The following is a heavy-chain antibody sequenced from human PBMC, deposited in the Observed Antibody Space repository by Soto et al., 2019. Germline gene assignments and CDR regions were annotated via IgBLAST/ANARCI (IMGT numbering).Heavy chain of an antibody. Sequence: ASVKVSCKASGYTFTSYYMHWVRQAPGQGLEWMGIINPSVGSTSYAQKFQGRVTMTRDTSTSTVYMELSSLRSEDTAVYYCARDLKPLIDYDFWSGYSHLEKYYYYGMDVWGQGTTVTVSS. V-gene: IGHV1-46*01. CDR1: GYTFTSYY. J-gene: IGHJ6*02. CDR2: INPSVGST. D-gene: IGHD3-3*01. CDR3: ARDLKPLIDYDFWSGYSHLEKYYYYGMDV.